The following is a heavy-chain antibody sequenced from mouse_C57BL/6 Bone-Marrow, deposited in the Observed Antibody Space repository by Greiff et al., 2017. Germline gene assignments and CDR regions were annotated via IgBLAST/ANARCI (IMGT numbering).Heavy chain of an antibody. J-gene: IGHJ1*03. CDR3: ARLEFDGSSGDWYFDV. Sequence: VQLQESGPELVKPGASVKLSCKASGYTFTSYDINWVKQRPGQGLEWIGWIYPRDGSTKYNEKFKGKATLTVDKASSTAYMELQSLTAEDSAVDFCARLEFDGSSGDWYFDVWGTGTTVTVSS. D-gene: IGHD1-1*01. V-gene: IGHV1-85*01. CDR2: IYPRDGST. CDR1: GYTFTSYD.